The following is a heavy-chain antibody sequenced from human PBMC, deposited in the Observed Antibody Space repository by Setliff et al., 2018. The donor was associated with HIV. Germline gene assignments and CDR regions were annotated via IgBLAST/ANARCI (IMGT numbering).Heavy chain of an antibody. CDR3: AKGVKWLDP. Sequence: PGGSLRLSCAASGFTVSGDSMSWVRQAPGKGPEWLSIIFTGGSTYYAESVKGRFTISRDDSKNTLYLQMHSLRVEDTAAYYCAKGVKWLDPWGQGIQVTVSS. J-gene: IGHJ5*02. D-gene: IGHD3-16*01. V-gene: IGHV3-53*01. CDR1: GFTVSGDS. CDR2: IFTGGST.